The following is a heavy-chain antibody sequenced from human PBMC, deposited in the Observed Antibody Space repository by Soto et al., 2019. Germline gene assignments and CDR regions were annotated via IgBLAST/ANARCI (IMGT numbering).Heavy chain of an antibody. CDR2: ISAYNGNT. V-gene: IGHV1-18*01. J-gene: IGHJ1*01. D-gene: IGHD6-13*01. Sequence: ASVKVSCKASGYTFTSYGISWVRQAPGQGLEWMGWISAYNGNTNYAQKLQGRVTMTTDTSTSTAYMELRSLRSDDTAVYYCAATIAAAGRAEYFQHWGQGTLVTLSS. CDR1: GYTFTSYG. CDR3: AATIAAAGRAEYFQH.